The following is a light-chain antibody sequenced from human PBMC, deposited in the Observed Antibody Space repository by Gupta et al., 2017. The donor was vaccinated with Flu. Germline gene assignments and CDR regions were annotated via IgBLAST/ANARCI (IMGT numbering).Light chain of an antibody. CDR2: TAS. Sequence: AIQMTQSPSSLSASVGDRVTITCRASQDIRDNLGWYQQKPGKAPKLLIYTASTLQSGVPSRFSGSGSGTDFTLTISSRQPEDCATYYCQHENNSPFTFGRGTKVHIK. J-gene: IGKJ4*01. V-gene: IGKV1-6*01. CDR3: QHENNSPFT. CDR1: QDIRDN.